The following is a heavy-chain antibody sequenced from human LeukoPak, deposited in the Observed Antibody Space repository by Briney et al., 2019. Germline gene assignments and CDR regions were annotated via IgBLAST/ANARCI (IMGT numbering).Heavy chain of an antibody. CDR3: AKGPDKYCTAGSCYGAS. CDR2: ISNGGVAT. J-gene: IGHJ5*02. V-gene: IGHV3-23*01. Sequence: GRSRRLSCAASGFYFRNYAMTWVRQAPGKGLEWVSGISNGGVATYYADSVKGRFTVSRDNSKNTLYLQMNSLRADDTAIYYCAKGPDKYCTAGSCYGASWGQGTQVTVSS. CDR1: GFYFRNYA. D-gene: IGHD2-15*01.